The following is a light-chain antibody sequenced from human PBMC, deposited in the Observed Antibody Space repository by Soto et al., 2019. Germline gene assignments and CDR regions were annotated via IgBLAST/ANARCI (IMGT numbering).Light chain of an antibody. J-gene: IGKJ2*01. V-gene: IGKV3-20*01. CDR2: GAL. CDR1: QSVSSSY. CDR3: QQYGSSPPYT. Sequence: EIVLTQSPGTLSLSPGERATLSCRASQSVSSSYLAWYQQKPGQAPRLLIYGALNRATGIPDRFSASGSGTDFTLTFSRLEPEDFAMYYCQQYGSSPPYTFGQGTKLEIK.